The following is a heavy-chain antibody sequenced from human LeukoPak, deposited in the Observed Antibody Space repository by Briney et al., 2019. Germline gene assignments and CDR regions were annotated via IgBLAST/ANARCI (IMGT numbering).Heavy chain of an antibody. CDR3: ARGLDITMIVVVPFYFDY. CDR1: GFTFSSYS. D-gene: IGHD3-22*01. Sequence: PGGSLRLSCAASGFTFSSYSMNWVRQAPGKGLEWVSSISSSSSYIYYADSVKGRFTISRDNSKNTLYPQMNSLRAEDTAVYYCARGLDITMIVVVPFYFDYWGQGTLVTVSS. CDR2: ISSSSSYI. V-gene: IGHV3-21*04. J-gene: IGHJ4*02.